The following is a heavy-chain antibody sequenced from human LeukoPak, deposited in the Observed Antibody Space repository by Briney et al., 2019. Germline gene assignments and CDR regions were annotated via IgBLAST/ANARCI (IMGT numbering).Heavy chain of an antibody. D-gene: IGHD5-18*01. CDR2: INSDGSST. V-gene: IGHV3-74*01. Sequence: PGGSLRLSCAASGFNFSSYWMHWVRQAPGKGLVWVSRINSDGSSTSYADSMKGRFTISRDNAKNTLYLQMNSLRVEDTAVHYCARGGAAMAYYWGQGTLVTVSS. CDR1: GFNFSSYW. CDR3: ARGGAAMAYY. J-gene: IGHJ4*02.